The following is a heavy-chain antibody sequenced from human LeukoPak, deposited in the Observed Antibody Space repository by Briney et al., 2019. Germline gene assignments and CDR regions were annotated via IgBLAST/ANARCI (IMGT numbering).Heavy chain of an antibody. CDR3: ARGDYSNYFRFDY. CDR2: IKQDGSEK. J-gene: IGHJ4*02. CDR1: GFTFSSYW. D-gene: IGHD4-11*01. Sequence: GGSLRLSCAASGFTFSSYWMSWVRQAPGKGLEWVANIKQDGSEKYYVDSVKGRFTISRDNAKNSLYLQMNSLRAEDTAVYYCARGDYSNYFRFDYWGQGTLVTVSS. V-gene: IGHV3-7*01.